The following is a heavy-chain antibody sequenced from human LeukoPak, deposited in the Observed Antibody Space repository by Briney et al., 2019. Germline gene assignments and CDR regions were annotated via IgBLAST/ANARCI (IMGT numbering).Heavy chain of an antibody. CDR2: ISAYNGNT. D-gene: IGHD3-10*01. CDR3: ARNYGSGADAFDI. Sequence: GASVKVSCKASGYTFTSYGISWVRQAPGQGLEWMGWISAYNGNTNYAQKFQGRVTMTRDTSISTAYMELSRLRSDDTAVYYCARNYGSGADAFDIWGQGTMVTVSS. V-gene: IGHV1-18*01. CDR1: GYTFTSYG. J-gene: IGHJ3*02.